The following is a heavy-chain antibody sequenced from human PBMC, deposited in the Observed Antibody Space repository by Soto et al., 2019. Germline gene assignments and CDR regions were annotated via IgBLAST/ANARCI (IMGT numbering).Heavy chain of an antibody. V-gene: IGHV3-9*01. CDR1: GFTFDDYA. CDR3: ARSQGSGGVTFFDY. Sequence: GGSLGLSCAASGFTFDDYAMHWVRQAPGKGLEWVSGISWNSGSIGYADSVKGRFTISRDNAKNSLYLQMNSLRAEDTALYYCARSQGSGGVTFFDYWGQGTLVTVSS. D-gene: IGHD3-10*01. J-gene: IGHJ4*02. CDR2: ISWNSGSI.